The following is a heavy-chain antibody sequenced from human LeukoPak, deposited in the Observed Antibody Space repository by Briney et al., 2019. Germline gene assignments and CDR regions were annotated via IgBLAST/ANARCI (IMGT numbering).Heavy chain of an antibody. CDR3: SKRESASGTDYKSFEY. Sequence: PGGSLRLSCAASAFSFSAYSMSWVRQAPGKGLEWVSSLSGSGSSTYYADSVKGRFTISRDNSKNTLYLQMNSLRAEDTAVYYCSKRESASGTDYKSFEYWGQGTLVTVSS. CDR1: AFSFSAYS. CDR2: LSGSGSST. D-gene: IGHD3-10*01. V-gene: IGHV3-23*01. J-gene: IGHJ4*02.